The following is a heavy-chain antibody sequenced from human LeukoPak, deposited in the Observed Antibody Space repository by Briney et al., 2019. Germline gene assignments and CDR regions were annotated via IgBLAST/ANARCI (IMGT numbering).Heavy chain of an antibody. CDR2: VWYDGNNK. J-gene: IGHJ4*02. CDR3: ARGSEAAAGALDY. Sequence: GGSLRLSCAASGFTFRSYGMHWVRQAPGKGLEWVAIVWYDGNNKYYADSVKGRFTVSRDNSKDTVSLQLNSLRAEDTVVYYCARGSEAAAGALDYWGQGALVTVPS. CDR1: GFTFRSYG. V-gene: IGHV3-33*01. D-gene: IGHD6-13*01.